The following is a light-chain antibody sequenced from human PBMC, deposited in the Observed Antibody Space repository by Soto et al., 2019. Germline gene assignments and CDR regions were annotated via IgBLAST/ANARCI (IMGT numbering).Light chain of an antibody. V-gene: IGKV1D-12*01. Sequence: DIQMTQSPSSVSASIGDRVTITCRASQDIRSWLAWYQQNQGEAPKLLIFAASSLQSGVPSRFSGSGSGTDFTLTISSLQPEDSAIYYCQQPQTFPITSGQGTRLDIK. CDR3: QQPQTFPIT. J-gene: IGKJ5*01. CDR2: AAS. CDR1: QDIRSW.